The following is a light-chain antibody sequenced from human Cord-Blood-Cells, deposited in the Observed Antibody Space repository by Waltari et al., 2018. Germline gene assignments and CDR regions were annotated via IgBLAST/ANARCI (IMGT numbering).Light chain of an antibody. Sequence: QSALTQPRSVSGSPGQSVTISCTGTSSDVGGSNYVPWYQQHPGKAPKLMIYDVSKRPSGVPDRFSGSKSGNTASLTISGLQAEDEADYYCCSYAGSYTFVVFGGGTKLTVL. CDR2: DVS. CDR1: SSDVGGSNY. J-gene: IGLJ2*01. V-gene: IGLV2-11*01. CDR3: CSYAGSYTFVV.